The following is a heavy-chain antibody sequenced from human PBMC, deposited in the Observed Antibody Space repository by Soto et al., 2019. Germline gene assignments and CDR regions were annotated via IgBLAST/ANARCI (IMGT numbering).Heavy chain of an antibody. CDR3: ARVLVPAAWGGMDV. D-gene: IGHD2-2*01. CDR1: GFTFSSYG. V-gene: IGHV3-33*01. Sequence: GWSLRLSCAASGFTFSSYGMHWVRQAPGKGLEWVAVIWYDGSNKYYADSVKGRFTISRDNSKNTLYLQMNSLRAEDTAVYYCARVLVPAAWGGMDVWGQGTTVTVSS. CDR2: IWYDGSNK. J-gene: IGHJ6*02.